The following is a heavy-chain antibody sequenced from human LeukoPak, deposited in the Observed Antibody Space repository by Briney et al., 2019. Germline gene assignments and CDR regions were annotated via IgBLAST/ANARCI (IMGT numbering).Heavy chain of an antibody. J-gene: IGHJ5*02. CDR2: ISPKSDFI. Sequence: GGSLKLSCAGSGISFKYYDMNWVRKAPGKGLEWVSSISPKSDFIYYSDSVRGRFTISRDNAENPLYLQMSSLGAEHTAVYYCAKAYCSSSTCYLRRSWFDPWGQGTLVTVSS. CDR1: GISFKYYD. CDR3: AKAYCSSSTCYLRRSWFDP. D-gene: IGHD2-2*01. V-gene: IGHV3-21*01.